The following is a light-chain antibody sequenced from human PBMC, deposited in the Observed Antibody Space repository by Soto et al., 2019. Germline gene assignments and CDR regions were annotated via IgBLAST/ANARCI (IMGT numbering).Light chain of an antibody. Sequence: QSALTQPASVSVSPGQSITISCTGTSSDVGGYNYVSWYQQHPGKAPKLMIYEVSNRPSGVSNRFSGSKSGNTASLTISGLQAEDEADYYCSSYTSSSTPHVVFGGGTKLTVL. J-gene: IGLJ2*01. CDR1: SSDVGGYNY. CDR2: EVS. CDR3: SSYTSSSTPHVV. V-gene: IGLV2-14*01.